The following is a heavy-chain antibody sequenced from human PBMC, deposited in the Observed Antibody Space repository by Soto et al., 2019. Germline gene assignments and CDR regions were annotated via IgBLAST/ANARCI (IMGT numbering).Heavy chain of an antibody. CDR2: IIPVTGTA. CDR3: AKGRYDFWSPYYFDS. D-gene: IGHD3-3*01. V-gene: IGHV1-69*01. CDR1: GDSFSRFA. J-gene: IGHJ4*02. Sequence: QVQLVQSGPEVKKPGSSLKVSCKSYGDSFSRFAVSWVRQAPGEGLEWMGGIIPVTGTANYIDKFRGRLTITADESSSTVYMELSSLRYEDTAVYYCAKGRYDFWSPYYFDSWGQGTLVTVSS.